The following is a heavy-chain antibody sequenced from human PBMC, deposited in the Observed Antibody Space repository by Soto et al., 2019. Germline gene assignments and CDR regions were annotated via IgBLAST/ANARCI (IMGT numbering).Heavy chain of an antibody. D-gene: IGHD3-16*01. V-gene: IGHV4-59*01. Sequence: PSETLSLTCTVSGGSISSYYWSWIRQPPGKGLEWIGYIYYSATTNYNPSLKSRVTISVDTSKNQFSLKLTSVTAADTAVYYCACFRGYGFGELCRANTVGGLDYWGQGTLVTVSS. CDR1: GGSISSYY. CDR3: ACFRGYGFGELCRANTVGGLDY. CDR2: IYYSATT. J-gene: IGHJ4*02.